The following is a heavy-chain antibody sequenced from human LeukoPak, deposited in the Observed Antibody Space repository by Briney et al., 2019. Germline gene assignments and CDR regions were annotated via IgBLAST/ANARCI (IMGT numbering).Heavy chain of an antibody. J-gene: IGHJ4*02. V-gene: IGHV3-21*01. D-gene: IGHD5-12*01. CDR2: ISSSSSYI. CDR3: ASWGYSGYDYFDY. Sequence: GGSLRLSCAASGFTFSSYAMHWVRQAPGKGLEWVSSISSSSSYIYYADSVKGRFTISRDNAKNSLYLQMNSLRAEDTAVYYCASWGYSGYDYFDYWGQGTLVTVSS. CDR1: GFTFSSYA.